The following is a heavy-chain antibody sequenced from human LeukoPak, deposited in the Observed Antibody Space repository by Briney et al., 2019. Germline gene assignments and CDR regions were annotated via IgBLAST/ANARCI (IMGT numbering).Heavy chain of an antibody. CDR1: GYTFTSYY. CDR3: ARGVSTVVIHGYIDV. Sequence: GASVKVSCKASGYTFTSYYMHWVRQAPGQGLEWMGIINPSGGSTSYAQKFQGRVTMTRDMSTSTVYMELSSLRSEDTAVYYCARGVSTVVIHGYIDVWGKGTTVTVSS. CDR2: INPSGGST. J-gene: IGHJ6*03. D-gene: IGHD4-23*01. V-gene: IGHV1-46*01.